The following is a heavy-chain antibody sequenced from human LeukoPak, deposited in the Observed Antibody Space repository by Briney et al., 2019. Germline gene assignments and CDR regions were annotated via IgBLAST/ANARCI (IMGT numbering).Heavy chain of an antibody. J-gene: IGHJ4*02. D-gene: IGHD2-2*01. CDR1: GFTFSSYE. CDR2: ISSSGSTI. Sequence: GGSLRLSCAASGFTFSSYEMNWVRQAPGKGLEWVSYISSSGSTIYYADSVKGRFTISRDNAKNSLYLQMNSLRAEDTAAYYCARSGEPDIVVVPAAPNWGSFDYWGQGTLVTVSS. V-gene: IGHV3-48*03. CDR3: ARSGEPDIVVVPAAPNWGSFDY.